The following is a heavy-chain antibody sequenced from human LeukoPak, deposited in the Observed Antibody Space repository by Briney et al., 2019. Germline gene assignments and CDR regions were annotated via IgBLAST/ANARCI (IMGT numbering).Heavy chain of an antibody. CDR3: AREDYYDGSGYLAFDY. CDR2: ISSSTSTV. CDR1: GFTFNRYS. Sequence: GGSLRLSCAASGFTFNRYSMNWVRQAPGKGLEWVSYISSSTSTVNYADSVKGRFTISRDTAKNSLYLQMNSLRVEDTAVYYCAREDYYDGSGYLAFDYWGQGTLVTVSS. D-gene: IGHD3-22*01. J-gene: IGHJ4*02. V-gene: IGHV3-48*04.